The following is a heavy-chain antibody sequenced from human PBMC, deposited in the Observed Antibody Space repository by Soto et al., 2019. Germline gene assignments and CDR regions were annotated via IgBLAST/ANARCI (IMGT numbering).Heavy chain of an antibody. CDR2: IIPIFTRT. V-gene: IGHV1-69*01. CDR1: VGTFSTSS. D-gene: IGHD2-15*01. J-gene: IGHJ5*01. CDR3: AREVVRSPAGDS. Sequence: QLQLVQSWTEVKEPGSSVKVSCKVSVGTFSTSSFVWVRQGPGQGLEWMGGIIPIFTRTNFAQKFKGIVTFNADESTRTTDMELRSLTSDDKTIYYRAREVVRSPAGDSWGQGTLVIVSS.